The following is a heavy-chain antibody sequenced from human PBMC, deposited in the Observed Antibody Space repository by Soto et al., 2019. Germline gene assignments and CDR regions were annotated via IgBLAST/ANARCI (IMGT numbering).Heavy chain of an antibody. D-gene: IGHD3-16*02. V-gene: IGHV4-59*08. Sequence: SETLSLTCTVSGGSISSYYWSWIRQPPGKGLEWIGYIYYSGSTNYNPSLKSRVTISVDTSKNQFSLKLSSVTAADTAVYYCARHSSRLDWGSYPLWFDPWGQGTLVTVSS. CDR3: ARHSSRLDWGSYPLWFDP. CDR1: GGSISSYY. J-gene: IGHJ5*02. CDR2: IYYSGST.